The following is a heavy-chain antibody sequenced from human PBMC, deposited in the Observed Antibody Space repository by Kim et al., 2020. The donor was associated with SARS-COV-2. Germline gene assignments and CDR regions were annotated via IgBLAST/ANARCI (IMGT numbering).Heavy chain of an antibody. D-gene: IGHD3-10*01. Sequence: GGSLRLSCAASGFTFDDYAMHWVRQAPGKGLEWVSGISWNSGSIGYADSVKGRFTISRDNAKNSLYLQMNSLRAEDTALYYCAKDITNSYYGSGKHWYFDLWGRGTLVTVSS. CDR2: ISWNSGSI. J-gene: IGHJ2*01. CDR3: AKDITNSYYGSGKHWYFDL. CDR1: GFTFDDYA. V-gene: IGHV3-9*01.